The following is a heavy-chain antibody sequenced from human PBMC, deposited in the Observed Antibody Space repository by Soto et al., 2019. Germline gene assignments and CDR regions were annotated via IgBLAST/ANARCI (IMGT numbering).Heavy chain of an antibody. CDR3: ARGVVYRDVGLAYGMDV. D-gene: IGHD3-22*01. J-gene: IGHJ6*02. CDR1: GESFSNHY. V-gene: IGHV4-34*01. CDR2: INYSGST. Sequence: SETLSLTCAVYGESFSNHYWTWIRHSPGKGLEWVGEINYSGSTRYNWSLGSRVTISVDTSKNQFSLMVTSVTAEDTAVYYCARGVVYRDVGLAYGMDVWGQGTTVTVSS.